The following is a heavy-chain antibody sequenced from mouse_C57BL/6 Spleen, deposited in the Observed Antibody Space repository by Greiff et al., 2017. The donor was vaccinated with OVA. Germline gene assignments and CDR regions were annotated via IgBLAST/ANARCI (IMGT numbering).Heavy chain of an antibody. CDR3: ARLYYYGSLDY. V-gene: IGHV5-17*01. CDR2: ISSGSSTI. D-gene: IGHD1-1*01. Sequence: EVQLVESGGGLVKPGGSLKLSCAASGFTFSDYGMHWVRQAPEKGLAWVAYISSGSSTIYYADTVKGRFTISRDNAKNTLFLQMTSLRSEDTAMYYCARLYYYGSLDYWGQGTTLTVSS. CDR1: GFTFSDYG. J-gene: IGHJ2*01.